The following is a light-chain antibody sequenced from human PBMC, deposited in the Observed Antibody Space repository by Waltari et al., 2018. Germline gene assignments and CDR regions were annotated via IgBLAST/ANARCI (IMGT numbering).Light chain of an antibody. J-gene: IGLJ2*01. Sequence: QSALTQPRFASGSPGQSVTISCSGTSSAVVGYNYFPWSQQHPGNYPNLKIAKVSKRPKGVTDRVSGYKTGNTASLTGSGLQAEDEADYYCRSYAGSNNPLFGGGTKLTVL. CDR3: RSYAGSNNPL. CDR2: KVS. CDR1: SSAVVGYNY. V-gene: IGLV2-8*01.